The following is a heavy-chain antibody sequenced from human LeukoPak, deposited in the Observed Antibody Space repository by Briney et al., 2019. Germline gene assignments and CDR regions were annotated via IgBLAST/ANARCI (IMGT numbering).Heavy chain of an antibody. CDR1: GYTFTSYG. J-gene: IGHJ4*02. Sequence: ASVKVSCKASGYTFTSYGISWVRQAPGQGLEWMGWISAYNGNTNYARKLQGRVTMTTDTSTSTAYMELRSLRSDDTAVYYCAREVYDFWSGYYFDYWGQGTLVTVSS. D-gene: IGHD3-3*01. CDR2: ISAYNGNT. V-gene: IGHV1-18*01. CDR3: AREVYDFWSGYYFDY.